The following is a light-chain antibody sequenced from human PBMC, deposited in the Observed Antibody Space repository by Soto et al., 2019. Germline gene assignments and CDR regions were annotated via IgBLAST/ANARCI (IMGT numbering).Light chain of an antibody. CDR1: QSVSSSF. Sequence: EIVLTQSPCTLSLSPGERATLSCRASQSVSSSFLAWYRQKPGQAPRLLIYGASIRATGIPDRFSGGGSGTDFTLTISRLEPEDFAVYYCQQCGSSSTFGQGTRLEIK. J-gene: IGKJ5*01. V-gene: IGKV3-20*01. CDR3: QQCGSSST. CDR2: GAS.